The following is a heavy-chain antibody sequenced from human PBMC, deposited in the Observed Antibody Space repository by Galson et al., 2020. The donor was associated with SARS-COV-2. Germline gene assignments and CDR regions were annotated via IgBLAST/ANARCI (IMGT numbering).Heavy chain of an antibody. Sequence: ASVKVSCKASGYTFTGYGISWVRQAPGQGLEWMGWISAYNGDTNYAQNLQGRVTLTTDTSTSTAYMELRSLRSDDTAVYYCARGGVLPWFGEYDPLYDYYYMDVWGTGTTVTVSS. V-gene: IGHV1-18*01. J-gene: IGHJ6*03. CDR1: GYTFTGYG. CDR2: ISAYNGDT. D-gene: IGHD3-10*01. CDR3: ARGGVLPWFGEYDPLYDYYYMDV.